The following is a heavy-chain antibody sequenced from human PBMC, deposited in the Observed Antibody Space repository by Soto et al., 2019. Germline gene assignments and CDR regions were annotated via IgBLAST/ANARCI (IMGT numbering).Heavy chain of an antibody. CDR2: IYYSGST. CDR3: ARDYYVVVAASNYYYYGMDV. D-gene: IGHD2-15*01. Sequence: SETLSLTCTVSGGSISSGGYYWSWIRQHPGKGLEWIGYIYYSGSTYYNPSLKGRVTISVDTSKNQFSLKLSSVTAADTAVYYCARDYYVVVAASNYYYYGMDVWGQGTTVSVSS. CDR1: GGSISSGGYY. J-gene: IGHJ6*02. V-gene: IGHV4-31*03.